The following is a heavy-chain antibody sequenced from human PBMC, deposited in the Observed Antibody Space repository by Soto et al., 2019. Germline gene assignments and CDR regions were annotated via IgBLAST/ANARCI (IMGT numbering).Heavy chain of an antibody. CDR1: GFSFSNHT. J-gene: IGHJ4*02. CDR2: ISSGGTSI. Sequence: EVQLVESGGGLVQPGGSLRLSCAASGFSFSNHTMNWVRQAPGKGLEWVSYISSGGTSIYYADSVKGRFTISRDDAKDSLYLQMNSLRDEDTAVYYCAKDPTVSLRGSDYWGQGNLVTVSS. D-gene: IGHD4-17*01. V-gene: IGHV3-48*02. CDR3: AKDPTVSLRGSDY.